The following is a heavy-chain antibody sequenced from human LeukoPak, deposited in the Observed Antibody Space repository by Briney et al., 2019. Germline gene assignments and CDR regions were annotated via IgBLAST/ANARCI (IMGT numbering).Heavy chain of an antibody. V-gene: IGHV3-23*01. J-gene: IGHJ4*02. D-gene: IGHD3-16*01. CDR3: AKDLGALTYGEGF. CDR1: GFTFRSYG. Sequence: GGSLRLSCAASGFTFRSYGMSWVRQAPGKGLEWVSGISGSGGSTYYADSVRGRFTISRDNSKNTLSLQMNSLRVEDTALYYCAKDLGALTYGEGFWGQGTLVTVSS. CDR2: ISGSGGST.